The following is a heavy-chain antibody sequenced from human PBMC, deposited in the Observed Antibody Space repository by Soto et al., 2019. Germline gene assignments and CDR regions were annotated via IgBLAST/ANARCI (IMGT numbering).Heavy chain of an antibody. CDR3: GRAEYCGSGREFYYGMDV. CDR1: GGTFSRDA. V-gene: IGHV1-69*12. CDR2: IIPIFGPA. D-gene: IGHD3-10*01. J-gene: IGHJ6*04. Sequence: QVQLVQSGAEVKKPGSSVKVSCKASGGTFSRDAMSWVRQAPGQGLEWMGGIIPIFGPAKYAQNVQDRVTITADESTTTAYVELSRLRSEDTAVCYCGRAEYCGSGREFYYGMDVWGEGTTVTVSS.